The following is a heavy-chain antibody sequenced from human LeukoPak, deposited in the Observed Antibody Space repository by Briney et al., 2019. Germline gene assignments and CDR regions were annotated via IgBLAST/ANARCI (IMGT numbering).Heavy chain of an antibody. CDR3: AKDFELTMIRGVFEY. D-gene: IGHD3-10*01. CDR2: IRYDGNNK. CDR1: GFTFGGYA. J-gene: IGHJ4*02. V-gene: IGHV3-30*02. Sequence: PGGSLRLSCAASGFTFGGYAMHWVRQAPGKGLEWVAFIRYDGNNKYYADSVKGRFTISRGNSKNTLNLQMNSLRAEDTAVYYCAKDFELTMIRGVFEYWGQGTLVTVSS.